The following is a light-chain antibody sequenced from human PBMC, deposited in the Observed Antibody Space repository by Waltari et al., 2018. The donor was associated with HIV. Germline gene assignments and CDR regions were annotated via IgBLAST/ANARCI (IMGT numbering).Light chain of an antibody. CDR2: YDD. V-gene: IGLV1-36*01. Sequence: QSVLTQPPSVSGAPGQRVIISCSGGSSNIVNHALNWYQHLPGRTPTLLIYYDDLWPSGVSERFSATKSGTSASLAISGLQSEDEGDYYCASWDNSLHGYVFGSGTKISV. CDR1: SSNIVNHA. CDR3: ASWDNSLHGYV. J-gene: IGLJ1*01.